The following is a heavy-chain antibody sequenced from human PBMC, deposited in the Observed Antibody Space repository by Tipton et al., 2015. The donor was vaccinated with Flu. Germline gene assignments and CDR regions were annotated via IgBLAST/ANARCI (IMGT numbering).Heavy chain of an antibody. CDR1: GGSISSYY. V-gene: IGHV4-59*01. Sequence: GLVKPSETLSLTCTVSGGSISSYYWSWIRQPPGKGLEWIGYIYYSGSTNYNPSLKSRVTISVDTSKNQFSLKLSSVTAADTAVYYCARASSGSYYNVIFDYWGQGTLVTVSS. J-gene: IGHJ4*02. CDR3: ARASSGSYYNVIFDY. D-gene: IGHD3-10*01. CDR2: IYYSGST.